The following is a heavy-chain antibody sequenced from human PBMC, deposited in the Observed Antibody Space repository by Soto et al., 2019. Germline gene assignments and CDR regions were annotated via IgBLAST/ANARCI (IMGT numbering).Heavy chain of an antibody. Sequence: QVQLQESGPGLVKPSQTLSLTCTVSGGSISSGGYYWSWIRQHPGKGLEWIGYIYYSGSTYYNPSLKRRVTVSVDTSKNQCSLKLSSVTAADTAVYYCARAGTYGSGTEVDYWGQGTLVTVSS. J-gene: IGHJ4*02. D-gene: IGHD3-10*01. V-gene: IGHV4-31*03. CDR2: IYYSGST. CDR1: GGSISSGGYY. CDR3: ARAGTYGSGTEVDY.